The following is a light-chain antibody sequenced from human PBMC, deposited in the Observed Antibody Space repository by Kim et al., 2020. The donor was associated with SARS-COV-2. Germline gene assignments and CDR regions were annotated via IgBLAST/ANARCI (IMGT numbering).Light chain of an antibody. J-gene: IGKJ4*01. CDR3: QQYYIAPLS. CDR1: QDISKS. CDR2: AEY. Sequence: ASGGERCTVTCRASQDISKSVAWYQQKGGKAPRVLLYAEYRLENGVPSRFSGSGSGTTFTLTITTLQPEDFATYYCQQYYIAPLSFGGGTKVDIK. V-gene: IGKV1-NL1*01.